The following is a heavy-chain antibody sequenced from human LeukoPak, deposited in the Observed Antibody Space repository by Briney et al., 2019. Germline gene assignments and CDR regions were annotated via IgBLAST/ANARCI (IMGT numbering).Heavy chain of an antibody. Sequence: GGSLRLSCAASGFTFSSCSMNWVRQAPGKGLEWVSYISSGSSSIYYADSVKGRFTISRDNAENSLYLQMNNLRDEDTAVYYCARGRATGRSGGDYWGQGTLVTVSS. J-gene: IGHJ4*02. D-gene: IGHD3-9*01. CDR3: ARGRATGRSGGDY. V-gene: IGHV3-48*02. CDR2: ISSGSSSI. CDR1: GFTFSSCS.